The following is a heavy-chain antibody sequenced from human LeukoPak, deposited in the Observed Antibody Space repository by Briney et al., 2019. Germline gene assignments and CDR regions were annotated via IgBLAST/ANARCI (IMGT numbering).Heavy chain of an antibody. CDR3: ASSGIAVAVVGY. CDR2: INHSGST. J-gene: IGHJ4*02. V-gene: IGHV4-34*01. CDR1: GGSFSGYY. Sequence: SETLSLTCAVYGGSFSGYYWSWIRQPPGKGLEWIGEINHSGSTNYNPSLKSRVTISVDTSKNQSSLKLSSVTAADTAVYYCASSGIAVAVVGYWGQGTLVTVSS. D-gene: IGHD6-19*01.